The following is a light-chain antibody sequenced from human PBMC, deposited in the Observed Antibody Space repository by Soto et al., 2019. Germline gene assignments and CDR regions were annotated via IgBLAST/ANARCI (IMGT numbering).Light chain of an antibody. CDR2: GAS. V-gene: IGKV3-15*01. CDR1: QSVSSN. J-gene: IGKJ1*01. CDR3: QQYNNWSPWT. Sequence: EIVMTQSPATLSVSPGERATLSCRASQSVSSNLAWYQQKPGQAPRLLIYGASTRATGIPARFSGSGSGTEFTLSISSLQSEVFAVYYCQQYNNWSPWTFGQGTKVEIK.